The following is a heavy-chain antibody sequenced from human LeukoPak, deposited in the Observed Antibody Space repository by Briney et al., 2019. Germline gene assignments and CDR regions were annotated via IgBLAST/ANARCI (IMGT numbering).Heavy chain of an antibody. CDR2: ISGSGGST. V-gene: IGHV3-23*01. J-gene: IGHJ4*02. D-gene: IGHD3-22*01. CDR1: GFTFSSYG. CDR3: AKGYYYDSSASDY. Sequence: GGSLILSCAASGFTFSSYGMSWVRQAPGKGLEWVSDISGSGGSTYYADSAKGRFTISRDNSKKTLYLQMNNLRAEDTAVYYCAKGYYYDSSASDYWGQGTLVTVSS.